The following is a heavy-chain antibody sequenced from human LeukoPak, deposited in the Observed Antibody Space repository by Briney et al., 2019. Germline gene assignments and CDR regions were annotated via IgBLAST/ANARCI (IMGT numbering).Heavy chain of an antibody. D-gene: IGHD3/OR15-3a*01. J-gene: IGHJ4*02. Sequence: SETLSLTCAVSGASISSGSYYWSWIRQPAGKGLEWIVRIYTSGSTNYNPSLKSRVTMSVDTSKNQFSLKLSSVTAADTAVYYCAAARGLVDYWGQGTLVTVSS. V-gene: IGHV4-61*02. CDR3: AAARGLVDY. CDR2: IYTSGST. CDR1: GASISSGSYY.